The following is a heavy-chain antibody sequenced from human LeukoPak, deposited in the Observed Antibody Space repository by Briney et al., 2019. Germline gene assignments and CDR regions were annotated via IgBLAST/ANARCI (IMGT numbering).Heavy chain of an antibody. D-gene: IGHD2-2*01. Sequence: ASVKVSCKVSGYTLTELSTHWVRQAPGKGLEWMGGFDPEDGETIYAQKFQGRVTMTEDASTDTAYMELSSLRSEDTAVYYCARGWYCSSTSCYPEDYYYYMDVWGKGTTVTVSS. CDR1: GYTLTELS. V-gene: IGHV1-24*01. CDR3: ARGWYCSSTSCYPEDYYYYMDV. CDR2: FDPEDGET. J-gene: IGHJ6*03.